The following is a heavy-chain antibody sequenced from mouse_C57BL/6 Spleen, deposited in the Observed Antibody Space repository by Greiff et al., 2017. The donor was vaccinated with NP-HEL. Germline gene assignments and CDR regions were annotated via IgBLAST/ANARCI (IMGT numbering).Heavy chain of an antibody. CDR2: IDPSDSET. V-gene: IGHV1-52*01. Sequence: QQSCKASGYTFTSYWMHWVKQRPIQGLEWIGNIDPSDSETHYNQKFKDKATLTVDKSSSTAYMQLSSLTSEDSAVYYCARSADFDYWGQGTTLTVSS. CDR3: ARSADFDY. CDR1: GYTFTSYW. J-gene: IGHJ2*01.